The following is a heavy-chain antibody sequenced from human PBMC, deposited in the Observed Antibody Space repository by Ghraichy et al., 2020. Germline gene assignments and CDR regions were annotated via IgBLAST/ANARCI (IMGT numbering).Heavy chain of an antibody. CDR2: IKHDGSDR. J-gene: IGHJ4*02. D-gene: IGHD5-12*01. Sequence: GGSLRLSCAASGFTFRSYWMTWVRQAPGKGLEWVANIKHDGSDRYHADSVKGRFTISRDNAKSSLYLQMNSLRVEDTAVYYCARQGYGVPFDYWCQGTLVTVSS. CDR3: ARQGYGVPFDY. V-gene: IGHV3-7*03. CDR1: GFTFRSYW.